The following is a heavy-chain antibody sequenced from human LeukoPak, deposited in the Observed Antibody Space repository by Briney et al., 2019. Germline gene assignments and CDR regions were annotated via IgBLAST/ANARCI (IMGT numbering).Heavy chain of an antibody. CDR3: TTVSVGS. CDR1: GFTFSNAW. J-gene: IGHJ4*02. V-gene: IGHV3-15*01. CDR2: IKSKTDGGRT. Sequence: MSGGSLRLSCAASGFTFSNAWMSWVRQAPGKGLEWVGRIKSKTDGGRTDYAAPVKGRFTISRDDSKNTLYLQMNSLKTEDTAVYYCTTVSVGSWGQGTLVTVSS. D-gene: IGHD3-16*02.